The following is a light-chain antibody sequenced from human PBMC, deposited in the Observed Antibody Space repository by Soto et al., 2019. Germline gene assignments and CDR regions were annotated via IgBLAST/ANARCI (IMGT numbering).Light chain of an antibody. CDR3: VSYTSSTTYV. V-gene: IGLV2-14*03. CDR2: DVA. CDR1: SSDVGGSNF. J-gene: IGLJ1*01. Sequence: QSVLTQPASVSASPGQSIFISCTGTSSDVGGSNFVSWYQQHPGKPPKLIIYDVANRPSGVSNRFSGSKSGSTASLIISRLQTEDEADYYCVSYTSSTTYVFGAGTKVTVL.